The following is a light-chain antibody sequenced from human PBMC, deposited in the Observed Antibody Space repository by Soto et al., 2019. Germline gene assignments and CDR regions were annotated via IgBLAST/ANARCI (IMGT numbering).Light chain of an antibody. V-gene: IGKV1-5*01. Sequence: DIQITHSPSTVSASVGDRVTITCRASQSISGWLAWYQQKPGKAPKLLIYDASNLEGGVPSRFSGTGSGTEFTLTISSLQPEDFATYYCQQDNTYSQTFGQGTKVDI. CDR2: DAS. CDR1: QSISGW. J-gene: IGKJ1*01. CDR3: QQDNTYSQT.